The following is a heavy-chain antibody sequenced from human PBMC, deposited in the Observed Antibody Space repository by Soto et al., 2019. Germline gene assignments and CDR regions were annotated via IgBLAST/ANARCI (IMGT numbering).Heavy chain of an antibody. V-gene: IGHV1-69*01. CDR1: GGTFSSYA. Sequence: QVQLVQSGAEVKKPGSSVKVSCKASGGTFSSYAISWVRHAPGQGLEWMGGIIPIFGTANYAQKFQGRVTITADESTSTAYMELSSLRSEDTAVYYCASAPSEGIAARRLGHDYWGKGTLVTVSS. D-gene: IGHD6-6*01. CDR2: IIPIFGTA. CDR3: ASAPSEGIAARRLGHDY. J-gene: IGHJ4*02.